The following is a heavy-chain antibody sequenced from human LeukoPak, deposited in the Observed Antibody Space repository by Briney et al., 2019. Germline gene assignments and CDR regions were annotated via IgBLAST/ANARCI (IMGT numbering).Heavy chain of an antibody. D-gene: IGHD3-3*01. Sequence: PSETLSLTCAVYGGSFSGYYWSWIRQPPGKGLEWIGEINHSGSTNYNPSLKSRVTISVDTSKNQFSLKLSSVTAADTAVYYCARQDYDFWSGYPTYMDVWGKGTTVTVSS. V-gene: IGHV4-34*01. CDR3: ARQDYDFWSGYPTYMDV. CDR2: INHSGST. J-gene: IGHJ6*03. CDR1: GGSFSGYY.